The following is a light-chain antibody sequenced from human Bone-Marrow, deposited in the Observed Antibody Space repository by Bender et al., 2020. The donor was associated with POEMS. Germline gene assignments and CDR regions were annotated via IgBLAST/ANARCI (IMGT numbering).Light chain of an antibody. CDR2: QDD. V-gene: IGLV3-1*01. CDR3: QLWDSARAHVV. CDR1: KLGDNY. J-gene: IGLJ2*01. Sequence: SYELTQPPSVSVSPGQTASIPCSGDKLGDNYVCWYQQKPGQSPTLVIYQDDKRPSGIPERLSGSSSGNTATLTISRVEAGDEADYYCQLWDSARAHVVFGGGTTLTVL.